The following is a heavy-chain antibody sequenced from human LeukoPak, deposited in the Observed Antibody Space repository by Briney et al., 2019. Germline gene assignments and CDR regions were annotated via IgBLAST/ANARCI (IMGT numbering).Heavy chain of an antibody. CDR2: IYPGDSDT. D-gene: IGHD3-22*01. V-gene: IGHV5-51*01. CDR3: ARWTYYYDSSGYGSPLFDI. CDR1: GYSFTTYW. Sequence: PGESLKISCKGSGYSFTTYWIGWVRQMPGKGLELMGIIYPGDSDTRYSPSFQGQVTISVDKSISTAYLQWSSLKASDTAMYYCARWTYYYDSSGYGSPLFDIWGQGTMVTVSS. J-gene: IGHJ3*02.